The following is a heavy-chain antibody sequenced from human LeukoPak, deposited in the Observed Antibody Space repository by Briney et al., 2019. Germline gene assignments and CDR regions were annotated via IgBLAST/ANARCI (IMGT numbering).Heavy chain of an antibody. CDR3: ARGRTTPKNYYYYMDV. CDR2: IIPIFGTA. Sequence: SVKVSCKASGGTFSSYAISWVRQAPGQGLEWMGGIIPIFGTANYAQKFQGRVTITTDESTSTAYMELSSLRSEDTAVYYCARGRTTPKNYYYYMDVWGKGTTVTVSS. D-gene: IGHD4-17*01. V-gene: IGHV1-69*05. CDR1: GGTFSSYA. J-gene: IGHJ6*03.